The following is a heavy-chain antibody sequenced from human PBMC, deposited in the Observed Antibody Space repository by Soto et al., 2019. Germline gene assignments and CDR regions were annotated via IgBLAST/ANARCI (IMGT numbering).Heavy chain of an antibody. V-gene: IGHV1-2*04. CDR2: INPNSGGT. J-gene: IGHJ5*02. CDR3: ARVLRAGGFDP. Sequence: ASVKVSCKASGYTFTSYAISWVRQAPGQGLEWMGWINPNSGGTNYAQKFQGWVTMTRDTSISTAYMELSRLRSDDTAVYYCARVLRAGGFDPWGQGTLVTVSS. CDR1: GYTFTSYA.